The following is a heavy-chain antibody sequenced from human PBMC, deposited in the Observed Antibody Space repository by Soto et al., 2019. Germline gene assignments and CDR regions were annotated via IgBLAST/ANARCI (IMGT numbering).Heavy chain of an antibody. J-gene: IGHJ5*02. CDR1: GFTFSSYS. CDR2: ISSSSRTI. V-gene: IGHV3-48*01. D-gene: IGHD3-22*01. CDR3: ARDRFDYYDSSGYWRFDP. Sequence: EVQLVESGGGLVQPGGSLRLSCAASGFTFSSYSMNWVRQAPGKGLEWVSYISSSSRTIYYADSVKGRFTISRDNAKNSLYLQMNILRAEDTAVYYCARDRFDYYDSSGYWRFDPWGQGTLVTVSS.